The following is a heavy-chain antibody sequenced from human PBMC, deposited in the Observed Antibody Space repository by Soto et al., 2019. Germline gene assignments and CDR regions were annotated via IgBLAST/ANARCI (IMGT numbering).Heavy chain of an antibody. D-gene: IGHD6-13*01. J-gene: IGHJ4*02. CDR3: ARDLLMAAGTGY. CDR2: ISAYNGNT. V-gene: IGHV1-18*01. CDR1: GCTFTSYG. Sequence: ASAKLSCKASGCTFTSYGIIWVRQAPGQGLEWMGWISAYNGNTNYAQKLQGRVTMTTDTSTSTAYMELRSLRSDDTAVYYCARDLLMAAGTGYWGQGTLVTVSS.